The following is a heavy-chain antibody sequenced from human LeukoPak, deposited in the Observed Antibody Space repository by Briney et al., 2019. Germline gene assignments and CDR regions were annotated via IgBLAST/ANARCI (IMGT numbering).Heavy chain of an antibody. CDR3: ARGLRGYSFGCDY. Sequence: ASVKVSCKASGYTFTGYYMHWVRQAPGQGLEWMGWINPNSGGTNYPQKFQGWVTMTRDTSINTAYMELSRLRSDDTAVYYCARGLRGYSFGCDYWGQGTLVTVSS. V-gene: IGHV1-2*04. J-gene: IGHJ4*02. D-gene: IGHD5-18*01. CDR2: INPNSGGT. CDR1: GYTFTGYY.